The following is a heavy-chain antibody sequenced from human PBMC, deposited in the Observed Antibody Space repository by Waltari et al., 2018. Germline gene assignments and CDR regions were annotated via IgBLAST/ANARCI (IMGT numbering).Heavy chain of an antibody. D-gene: IGHD3-10*01. CDR1: GYSISSGYY. CDR3: ARHTGRFDY. V-gene: IGHV4-38-2*01. Sequence: QVQLQESGPGLVKPSETLSLTCAVSGYSISSGYYWGWIRQPPGKGLEWIGRIYHSGSTYYNPSLKSRVTISVDTSKNQFSLKLSSVTAADTAVYYCARHTGRFDYWGQGTLVTVSS. J-gene: IGHJ4*02. CDR2: IYHSGST.